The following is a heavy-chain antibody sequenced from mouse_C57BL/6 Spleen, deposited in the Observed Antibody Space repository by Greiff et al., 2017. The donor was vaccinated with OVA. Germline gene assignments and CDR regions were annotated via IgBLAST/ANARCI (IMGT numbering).Heavy chain of an antibody. CDR3: ARGNYYSNFFDY. CDR1: GYAFSSSW. V-gene: IGHV1-82*01. CDR2: IYPGDGDT. J-gene: IGHJ2*01. Sequence: QVQLKQSGPELVKPGASVKISCKASGYAFSSSWMNWVKQRPGKGLEWIGRIYPGDGDTNYNGKFKGKATLTADKSSSTAYMQLSSLTSEDFAVYFCARGNYYSNFFDYWGQGTTLTVSS. D-gene: IGHD2-5*01.